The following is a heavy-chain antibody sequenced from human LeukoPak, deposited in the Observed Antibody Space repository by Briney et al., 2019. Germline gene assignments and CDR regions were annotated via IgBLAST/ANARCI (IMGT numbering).Heavy chain of an antibody. V-gene: IGHV1-2*02. Sequence: ASVKVSCKASGYTFTGYYMHWVRQAPGQGLEWMGWINPNSGGTNYAQKFQGRVTMTRDTSISTAYMELSRLRPDDTAVYYCARAHRNRYYYDSSGYYWWGFDYWGQGTLVTVSS. J-gene: IGHJ4*02. CDR2: INPNSGGT. D-gene: IGHD3-22*01. CDR1: GYTFTGYY. CDR3: ARAHRNRYYYDSSGYYWWGFDY.